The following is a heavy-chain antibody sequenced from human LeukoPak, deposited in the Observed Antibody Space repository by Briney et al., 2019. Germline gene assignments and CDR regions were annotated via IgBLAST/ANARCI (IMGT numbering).Heavy chain of an antibody. Sequence: ASVKVSCKAFGYTFNGHYLHWVRQAPGQGLEWMGWINPKSGGTKYAQKFQGRVTMTRESAINTAYMEVSNLISDDTAVYYCGRPRRPQQHDDDGYDCFDAWGQGTRVTVSS. CDR3: GRPRRPQQHDDDGYDCFDA. D-gene: IGHD5-24*01. V-gene: IGHV1-2*02. J-gene: IGHJ4*02. CDR1: GYTFNGHY. CDR2: INPKSGGT.